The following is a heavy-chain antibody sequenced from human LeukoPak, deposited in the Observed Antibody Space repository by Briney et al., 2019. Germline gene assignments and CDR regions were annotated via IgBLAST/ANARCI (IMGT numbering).Heavy chain of an antibody. CDR3: AKAKILIRRIAVAGAGGPDYFDY. CDR2: ISYDGSNK. D-gene: IGHD6-19*01. Sequence: GGSLRLSCAASGFTFSSYGMHWVRQAPGKGLEWVAVISYDGSNKYYADSVKGQFTISRDNSKNTLYLQMNSLRAEDTAVYYCAKAKILIRRIAVAGAGGPDYFDYWGQGTLVTVSS. CDR1: GFTFSSYG. J-gene: IGHJ4*02. V-gene: IGHV3-30*18.